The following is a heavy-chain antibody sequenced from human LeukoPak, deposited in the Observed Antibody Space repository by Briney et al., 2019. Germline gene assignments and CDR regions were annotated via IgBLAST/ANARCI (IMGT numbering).Heavy chain of an antibody. CDR2: INKDGSST. CDR3: VRGIEVAGTFSWFDP. Sequence: GGSLRLSCAASGFTLSVYWMHWVRQAPGKGLVWLSRINKDGSSTTYADSVKGRFTISGDNAKNTLYLQMNSLRAEDTAIYYCVRGIEVAGTFSWFDPWGQGTLVTVSS. V-gene: IGHV3-74*01. J-gene: IGHJ5*02. CDR1: GFTLSVYW. D-gene: IGHD6-19*01.